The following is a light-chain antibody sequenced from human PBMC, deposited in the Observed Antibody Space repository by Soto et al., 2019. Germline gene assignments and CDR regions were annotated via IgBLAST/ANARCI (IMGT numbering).Light chain of an antibody. V-gene: IGKV3-11*01. Sequence: EIVLTQSPATLSLSPGERATLSCRASQSVRSSLAWYQQKPGQAPRLLIYDASNRATGIPARFSGSGSETDFTLTISSLDPEDFAVYYCQQRSNSWTFGQGTKVEIK. CDR3: QQRSNSWT. CDR2: DAS. J-gene: IGKJ1*01. CDR1: QSVRSS.